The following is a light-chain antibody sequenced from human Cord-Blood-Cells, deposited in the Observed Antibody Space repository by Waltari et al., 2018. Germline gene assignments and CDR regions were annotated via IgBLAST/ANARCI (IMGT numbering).Light chain of an antibody. CDR3: QQRSNWPQWT. J-gene: IGKJ1*01. CDR1: QSVSSY. CDR2: DAS. Sequence: EIVLTQSPATLSLSPGERATLSCRASQSVSSYLAWYQQKPGQAPRLLIYDASNRATGIPARFSGSGSGTDFTLPISSLEPEDFAVYYCQQRSNWPQWTFGQGTKVEIK. V-gene: IGKV3-11*01.